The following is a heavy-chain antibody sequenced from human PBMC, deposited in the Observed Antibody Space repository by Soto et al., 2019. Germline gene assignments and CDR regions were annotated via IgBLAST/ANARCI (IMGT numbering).Heavy chain of an antibody. CDR3: PPSYGNAWHTY. Sequence: SETLSLTCSFSGDSVTSHYLTFIRQSPERGLEWIGYMHYTGFSHYNPSLKSRLTISVDRSKNQFTLQLTSVTVADTAIYYCPPSYGNAWHTYWGQGTQVTVSS. CDR2: MHYTGFS. J-gene: IGHJ4*02. D-gene: IGHD3-10*01. V-gene: IGHV4-59*02. CDR1: GDSVTSHY.